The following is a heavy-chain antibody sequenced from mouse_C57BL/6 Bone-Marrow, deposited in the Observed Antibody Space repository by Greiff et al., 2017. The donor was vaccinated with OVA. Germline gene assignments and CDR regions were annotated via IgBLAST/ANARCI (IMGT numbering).Heavy chain of an antibody. V-gene: IGHV1-81*01. Sequence: QVQLQQSGAELARPGASVKLSCKASGYTFTSYGISWVKQRPGQGLEWIGEIYPRSGNPYYNEKFKGKATLTADKSSSTAYMELRSLTSEDSAVYFCARFTTRSNWYFDVWGTGTTVTVSS. D-gene: IGHD5-5*01. J-gene: IGHJ1*03. CDR2: IYPRSGNP. CDR3: ARFTTRSNWYFDV. CDR1: GYTFTSYG.